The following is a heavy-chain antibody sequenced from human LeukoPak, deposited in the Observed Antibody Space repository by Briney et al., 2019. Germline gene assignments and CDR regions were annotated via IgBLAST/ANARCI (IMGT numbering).Heavy chain of an antibody. CDR2: IKQDGSER. D-gene: IGHD2-21*01. Sequence: GGSLRLSCSASGFTFSSYDMAWVRQAPGKGLEWVANIKQDGSERYYVDSVKGRFTLSRDNAENSLYLQMNSLRVEDTAVYYCARGSYYFDYWGQGTLVTVSS. V-gene: IGHV3-7*04. CDR3: ARGSYYFDY. J-gene: IGHJ4*02. CDR1: GFTFSSYD.